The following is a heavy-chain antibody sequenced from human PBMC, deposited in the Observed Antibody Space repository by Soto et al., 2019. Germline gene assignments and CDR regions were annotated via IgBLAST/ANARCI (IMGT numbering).Heavy chain of an antibody. CDR3: ARAGNDYGDYLLYY. Sequence: EVQLVESGGGLVQPGGSLRLSCAASGFSFGDYWMHWVRQAPGTGLVWVSRINSDGSSTSYADSVKGRFTISRDNAKNTLYLQMNSLRAEDTAVYYCARAGNDYGDYLLYYWGQGTLVTVSS. CDR1: GFSFGDYW. J-gene: IGHJ4*02. D-gene: IGHD4-17*01. CDR2: INSDGSST. V-gene: IGHV3-74*01.